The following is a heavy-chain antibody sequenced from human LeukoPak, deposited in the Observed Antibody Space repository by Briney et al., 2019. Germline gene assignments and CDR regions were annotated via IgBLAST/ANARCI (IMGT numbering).Heavy chain of an antibody. V-gene: IGHV3-30*04. J-gene: IGHJ4*02. D-gene: IGHD5-18*01. Sequence: GGSLRLSCAAPQFTFNNYLIHWVRQAPGKGLEWVATVSYDGSNKYYADSVKGRFTISRDNSKNTLDLQMNSLRAEDTAVYYCARSYRYGFDYWGQGTLVTVSS. CDR1: QFTFNNYL. CDR2: VSYDGSNK. CDR3: ARSYRYGFDY.